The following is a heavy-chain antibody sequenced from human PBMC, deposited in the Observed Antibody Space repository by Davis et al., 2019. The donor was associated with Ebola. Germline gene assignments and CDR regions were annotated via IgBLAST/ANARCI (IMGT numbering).Heavy chain of an antibody. V-gene: IGHV3-74*01. CDR1: GFPSKKFS. Sequence: PGGSLRLSCLASGFPSKKFSVHWVRQSPGKGLVWVARIISEGTVANYADSVKGRFIISRDNGNNTVFLQMNDLGVEDTAVYYCATLSGDYKKWGQGTPVTVSS. D-gene: IGHD3-22*01. J-gene: IGHJ4*02. CDR3: ATLSGDYKK. CDR2: IISEGTVA.